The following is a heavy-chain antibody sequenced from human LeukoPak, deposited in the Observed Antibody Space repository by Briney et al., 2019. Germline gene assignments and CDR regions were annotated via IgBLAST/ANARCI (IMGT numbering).Heavy chain of an antibody. V-gene: IGHV3-30-3*01. CDR3: ARSSDLKYYYDISGYYSHFDY. J-gene: IGHJ4*02. CDR2: ISYDGSNK. D-gene: IGHD3-22*01. CDR1: GFTFSSYA. Sequence: GGSLRLSYAASGFTFSSYAMHWVRQAPGKGLEWVAVISYDGSNKYYADSVKGRFTISRDNSKNTLYLQMNSLRAEDTAVYYCARSSDLKYYYDISGYYSHFDYWGQGTLVTVSS.